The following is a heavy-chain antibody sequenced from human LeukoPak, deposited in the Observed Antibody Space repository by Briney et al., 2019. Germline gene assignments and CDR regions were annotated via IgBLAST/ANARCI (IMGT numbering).Heavy chain of an antibody. D-gene: IGHD6-13*01. CDR2: ISTDGGGT. J-gene: IGHJ4*02. V-gene: IGHV3-64*01. CDR3: ARYSSGSCYDY. CDR1: GFTFSTYA. Sequence: GGSPRLSCAASGFTFSTYAMHWVRQAPGRGLEYVSAISTDGGGTYYANSVKGRFTISRDNSKNTLYLQMGSLRAEDMAVYYCARYSSGSCYDYWGQGTLVTVSS.